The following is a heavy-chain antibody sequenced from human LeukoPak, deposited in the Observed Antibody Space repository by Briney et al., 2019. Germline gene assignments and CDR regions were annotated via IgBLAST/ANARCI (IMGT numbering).Heavy chain of an antibody. CDR1: GFTFSSYG. V-gene: IGHV3-30*02. D-gene: IGHD1-26*01. CDR3: ARNWELPGDY. J-gene: IGHJ4*02. CDR2: IRYDGSNK. Sequence: GGSLRLSCAASGFTFSSYGMHWVRQAPGKGLEWVAFIRYDGSNKYYADSVKGRFTISRDNAKNSLYLQMNSLRAEDKAVYYCARNWELPGDYWGQGTLVTVSS.